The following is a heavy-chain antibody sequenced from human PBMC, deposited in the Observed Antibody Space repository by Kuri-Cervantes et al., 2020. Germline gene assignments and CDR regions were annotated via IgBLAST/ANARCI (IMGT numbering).Heavy chain of an antibody. CDR2: ISGSGGST. CDR1: GFTFSSYA. CDR3: AKPLSIAAAGGWYFDL. V-gene: IGHV3-23*01. Sequence: GESLKISCAASGFTFSSYAMSWVRQASGKGLEWVSAISGSGGSTYYADSVEGRFTISRDNSKNTLYLQMNSLRAEDTAVYYCAKPLSIAAAGGWYFDLWGRGTLVTVSS. D-gene: IGHD6-13*01. J-gene: IGHJ2*01.